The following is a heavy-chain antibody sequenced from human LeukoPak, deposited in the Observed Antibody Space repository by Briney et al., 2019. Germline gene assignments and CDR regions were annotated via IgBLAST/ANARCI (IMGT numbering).Heavy chain of an antibody. CDR3: ARYYDSSGYCYLDY. J-gene: IGHJ4*02. CDR1: GGSISSYY. D-gene: IGHD3-22*01. Sequence: SETLSLTCTVSGGSISSYYWSWIRQPPGKGLEWIGYIYYSGSTNYNPSLKSRVTISVDTSKNQFSLKLSSVTAADTAVYYCARYYDSSGYCYLDYWGQGILVTVSS. V-gene: IGHV4-59*01. CDR2: IYYSGST.